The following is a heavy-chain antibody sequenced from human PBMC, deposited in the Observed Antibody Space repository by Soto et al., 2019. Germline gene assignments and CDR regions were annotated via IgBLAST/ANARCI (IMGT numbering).Heavy chain of an antibody. D-gene: IGHD3-16*01. CDR1: VFTVSGTY. CDR3: ARWLFRGVQLDP. V-gene: IGHV3-66*01. Sequence: GGSLRLSFVPSVFTVSGTYMSWVRQAPGKGLEWVSAINTGCRTFYAESVKGRFAISRDDSKNTLFLQKNNMRDEDTAVYYCARWLFRGVQLDPWGQGILVSVSS. CDR2: INTGCRT. J-gene: IGHJ5*02.